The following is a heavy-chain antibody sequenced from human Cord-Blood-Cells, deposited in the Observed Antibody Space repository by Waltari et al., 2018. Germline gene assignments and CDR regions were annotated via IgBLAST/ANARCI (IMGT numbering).Heavy chain of an antibody. V-gene: IGHV4-4*02. J-gene: IGHJ5*02. CDR2: IYHSGST. CDR3: ARALRWNENWFDP. Sequence: QVQLQESGPGLVKPSGTLSLTCAVSGGSISSSNWWIEEIYHSGSTNYNPSLKSRVTISVDKSKNQFSLKLSSVTAADTAVYYCARALRWNENWFDPWGQGTLVTVSS. CDR1: GGSISSSNW. D-gene: IGHD1-1*01.